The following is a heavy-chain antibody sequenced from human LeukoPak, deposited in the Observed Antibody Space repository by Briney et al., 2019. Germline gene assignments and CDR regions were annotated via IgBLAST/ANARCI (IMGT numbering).Heavy chain of an antibody. J-gene: IGHJ4*02. CDR3: AKDRGGYSYGDFDY. V-gene: IGHV3-23*01. Sequence: GSLRLSCAASGFTVSSNYMSWVRQAPGKGLEWVSAISGSGGSTYYADSVKGRFTISRDNSKNTLYLQMNSLRAEDTAVYYCAKDRGGYSYGDFDYWGQGTLVTVSS. CDR1: GFTVSSNY. CDR2: ISGSGGST. D-gene: IGHD5-18*01.